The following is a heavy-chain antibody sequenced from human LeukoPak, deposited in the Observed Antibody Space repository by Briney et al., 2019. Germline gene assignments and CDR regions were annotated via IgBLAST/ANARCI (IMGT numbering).Heavy chain of an antibody. CDR2: IYHSGST. CDR3: ARRARGMVVTAPFDY. V-gene: IGHV4-4*02. CDR1: GGSISSSNW. J-gene: IGHJ4*02. D-gene: IGHD2-21*02. Sequence: SGTLSLTCAVSGGSISSSNWWSWVRQPPGKGLEWIGEIYHSGSTNYNPSLKSRVTISVDKSKNQFSLKLSSVTAADTAVYYCARRARGMVVTAPFDYWGQGTLVTVSS.